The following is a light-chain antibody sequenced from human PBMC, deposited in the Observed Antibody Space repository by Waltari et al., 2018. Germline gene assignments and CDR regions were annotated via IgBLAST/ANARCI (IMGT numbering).Light chain of an antibody. V-gene: IGKV1-5*03. J-gene: IGKJ4*01. CDR1: RSVSNW. CDR3: QHYNSYPLT. Sequence: DIQLTQSPSTLPASVGDRVTITCRASRSVSNWLAWYQQKPGKAPKLLIYRDSILESGVPSRFSGSGSGTEFPLTISSLQPEDFATYFCQHYNSYPLTFGGGTKVDI. CDR2: RDS.